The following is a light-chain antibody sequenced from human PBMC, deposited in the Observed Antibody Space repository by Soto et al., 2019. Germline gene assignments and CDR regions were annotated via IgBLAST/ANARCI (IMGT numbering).Light chain of an antibody. CDR2: KFS. V-gene: IGKV2-30*01. J-gene: IGKJ2*01. CDR3: MQGTHWPYT. Sequence: DVVMTQSPLSLPVTVGQPASISCRSSQSLVTSDGDTYLNWFQQRPGQSPRRRIYKFSNRDSGVPDRFSGSESGTDFTLKISRVEAEDVGVYFCMQGTHWPYTFGQGTKLEIK. CDR1: QSLVTSDGDTY.